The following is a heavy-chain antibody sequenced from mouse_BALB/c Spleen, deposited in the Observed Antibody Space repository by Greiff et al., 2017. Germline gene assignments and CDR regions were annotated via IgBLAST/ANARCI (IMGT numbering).Heavy chain of an antibody. J-gene: IGHJ4*01. CDR2: ISSGGST. D-gene: IGHD1-1*01. V-gene: IGHV5-6-5*01. CDR1: GFTFSSYA. Sequence: EVKLMESGGGLVKPGGSLKLSCAASGFTFSSYAMSWVRQTPEKRLEWVASISSGGSTYYPDSVKGRFTISRDNARNILYLQMSSLRSEDTAMYYCARAGDYYGSSHYYAMDYWGQGTSVTVSS. CDR3: ARAGDYYGSSHYYAMDY.